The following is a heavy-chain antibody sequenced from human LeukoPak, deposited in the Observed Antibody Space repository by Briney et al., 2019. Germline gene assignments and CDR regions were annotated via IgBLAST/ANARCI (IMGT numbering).Heavy chain of an antibody. Sequence: SLTLSCTASGFTFSSGGMHWVRQAPRKGLERVAVISYDGSNKYYADSVKGRFTISRDNSKNTLYLQMNSLRAEDTAVYYCAKDMDSSGCDYWGQGTLVTVSS. CDR2: ISYDGSNK. D-gene: IGHD6-19*01. CDR1: GFTFSSGG. CDR3: AKDMDSSGCDY. J-gene: IGHJ4*02. V-gene: IGHV3-30*18.